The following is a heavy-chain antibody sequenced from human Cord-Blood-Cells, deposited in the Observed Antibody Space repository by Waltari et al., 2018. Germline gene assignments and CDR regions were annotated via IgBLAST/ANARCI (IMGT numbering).Heavy chain of an antibody. CDR1: GGSISSSNW. Sequence: QVQLQESGPGLVKPSGTLSLTCAVSGGSISSSNWWSWVRQPPGKGLECVGETYQGGSTNHNPSLKSRVTISVDKSKNQCSLKLSSVTAADTAVYYCARGGAYQLLNWFDPWGQGTLVTVSS. CDR2: TYQGGST. D-gene: IGHD2-2*01. CDR3: ARGGAYQLLNWFDP. J-gene: IGHJ5*02. V-gene: IGHV4-4*02.